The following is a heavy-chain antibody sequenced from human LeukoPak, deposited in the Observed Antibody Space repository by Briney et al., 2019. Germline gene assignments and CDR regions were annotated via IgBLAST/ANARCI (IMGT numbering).Heavy chain of an antibody. V-gene: IGHV1-69*04. D-gene: IGHD5-12*01. CDR2: IIPILGIA. J-gene: IGHJ4*02. CDR1: GGTFSSYA. Sequence: SVKVSCKASGGTFSSYAISWVRQAPGQGLEWMGRIIPILGIANYAQKFQGRVTITADKSTSTAYMELSSLRSEDTAVYYCARFPGGYDSFDYWGQGTLVTVSS. CDR3: ARFPGGYDSFDY.